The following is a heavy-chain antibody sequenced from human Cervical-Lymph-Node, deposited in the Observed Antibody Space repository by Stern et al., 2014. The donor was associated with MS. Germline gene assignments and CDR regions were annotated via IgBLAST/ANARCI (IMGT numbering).Heavy chain of an antibody. CDR1: GFRFSDFY. Sequence: VQLVESGGGLVKPGGSLRLSCAGSGFRFSDFYMTWIHKSPERGLEWVSYISNSGQSIYYADSVKGRFTISRDNAKNSLYLEMNSLRVEDAGTYYCARRKRSYDYWGQGTLVTVSS. CDR2: ISNSGQSI. V-gene: IGHV3-11*01. J-gene: IGHJ4*02. CDR3: ARRKRSYDY.